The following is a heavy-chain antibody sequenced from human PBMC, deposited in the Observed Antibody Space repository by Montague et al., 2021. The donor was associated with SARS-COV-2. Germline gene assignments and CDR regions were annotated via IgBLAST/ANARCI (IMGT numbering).Heavy chain of an antibody. V-gene: IGHV2-70*01. J-gene: IGHJ4*02. Sequence: PALVKPTQTLTLTCTFSGFSLSTSGMCVSWIRQPPGKALEWLTLIDWDDDKYYRTSLKTRLTISKDTPKNQVVLTMTNMDPVDTATYYCARSYCTTVVPRAFDYWGQGTLGTVSS. D-gene: IGHD4-23*01. CDR1: GFSLSTSGMC. CDR2: IDWDDDK. CDR3: ARSYCTTVVPRAFDY.